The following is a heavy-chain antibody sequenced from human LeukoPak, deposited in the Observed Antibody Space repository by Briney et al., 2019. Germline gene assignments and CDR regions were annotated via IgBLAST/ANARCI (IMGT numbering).Heavy chain of an antibody. V-gene: IGHV3-30*03. CDR3: XARRYDLDY. D-gene: IGHD6-6*01. CDR1: GFTFSSYG. Sequence: GGSLRLSCAASGFTFSSYGMHWVRQAPGKGLEWVAVISYDGSNKYYADSVKGRFTISRDNSKNTLYLQMNSLRAEDTAVYYXXARRYDLDYWGQGTLVTVSS. J-gene: IGHJ4*02. CDR2: ISYDGSNK.